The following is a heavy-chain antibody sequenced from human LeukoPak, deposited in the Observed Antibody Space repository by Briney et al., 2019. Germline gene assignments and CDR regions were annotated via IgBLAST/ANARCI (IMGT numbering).Heavy chain of an antibody. CDR3: ARDTGMAIMGVWFDP. CDR2: INPNSDGT. V-gene: IGHV1-2*02. Sequence: ASVKVSCKASGYTFTGYYIHWVRQAPGQGLEWMGWINPNSDGTNYAQKFQGRVTMTRDTSISAAYMELSRLRSDDTAVYYCARDTGMAIMGVWFDPWGQGTLVTVSS. D-gene: IGHD5-24*01. J-gene: IGHJ5*02. CDR1: GYTFTGYY.